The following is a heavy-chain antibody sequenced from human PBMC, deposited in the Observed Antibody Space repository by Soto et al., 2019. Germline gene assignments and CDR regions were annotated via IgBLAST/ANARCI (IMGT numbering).Heavy chain of an antibody. Sequence: QVQLVQSGAEVKKPGSSVKVSCKASGGTFSSYAISWVRQAPGQGLEWMGGIIPIFGTANYAQKFQGRVTIXAXXAKSKAYMELSSLRSEDTAVYYCARSKVNRSGMDVWGQGTTVTVSS. V-gene: IGHV1-69*12. CDR1: GGTFSSYA. CDR3: ARSKVNRSGMDV. D-gene: IGHD4-17*01. J-gene: IGHJ6*02. CDR2: IIPIFGTA.